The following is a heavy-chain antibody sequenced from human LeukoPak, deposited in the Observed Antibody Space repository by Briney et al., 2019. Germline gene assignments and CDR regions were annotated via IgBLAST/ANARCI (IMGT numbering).Heavy chain of an antibody. CDR3: ARYLFVDFSNYDWFAP. D-gene: IGHD4-11*01. CDR1: GGSFSGYN. CDR2: INHSGNT. Sequence: PSETLSLTCAVYGGSFSGYNWSWIRQPPGKGLEWIGGINHSGNTNYNPSLKSRVTISLDTSKNQFSLKVTYVTAADTAVYYCARYLFVDFSNYDWFAPWGQGTLVTVSS. V-gene: IGHV4-34*01. J-gene: IGHJ5*02.